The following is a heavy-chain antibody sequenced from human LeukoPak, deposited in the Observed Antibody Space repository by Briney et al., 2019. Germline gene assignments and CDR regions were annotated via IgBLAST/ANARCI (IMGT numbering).Heavy chain of an antibody. J-gene: IGHJ5*02. V-gene: IGHV1-69*04. CDR3: ARDLIPLYYYGSGTSLLEYNWFDP. CDR2: IIPILGIA. CDR1: GGTFSSYA. D-gene: IGHD3-10*01. Sequence: SVTVSCKASGGTFSSYAISWVRQAPGQGLEWMGRIIPILGIANYAQKFQGRVTITADKSTSTAYMELSSLRSEDTAVYYWARDLIPLYYYGSGTSLLEYNWFDPWGQGTLVTVSS.